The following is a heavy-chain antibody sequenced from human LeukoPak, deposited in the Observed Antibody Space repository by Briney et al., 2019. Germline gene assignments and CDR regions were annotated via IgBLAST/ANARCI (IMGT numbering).Heavy chain of an antibody. Sequence: GGSLRLSCAASGFTFSSYWMSWVRQAPGKGLEWVASIKQDGSEKYYVDSVKGRFTISRDNAENSLYLQMNSLRAGDTALYYCARAPGEGWFDPWGQGTLVTVSS. J-gene: IGHJ5*02. D-gene: IGHD4-17*01. CDR2: IKQDGSEK. CDR3: ARAPGEGWFDP. V-gene: IGHV3-7*01. CDR1: GFTFSSYW.